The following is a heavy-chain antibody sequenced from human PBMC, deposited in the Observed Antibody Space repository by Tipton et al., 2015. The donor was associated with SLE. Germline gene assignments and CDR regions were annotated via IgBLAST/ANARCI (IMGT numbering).Heavy chain of an antibody. CDR3: AVAARPPYYYYYMDV. J-gene: IGHJ6*03. V-gene: IGHV3-7*03. CDR1: GFMFSSYW. CDR2: IKQDGSEK. D-gene: IGHD6-6*01. Sequence: GSLRLSCAASGFMFSSYWMSWVRKAPGKGLEWVANIKQDGSEKYYVDSVKGRLTISRDNAKNSLYLEMNSLRAEDTAVYYCAVAARPPYYYYYMDVWGKGTTVTVSS.